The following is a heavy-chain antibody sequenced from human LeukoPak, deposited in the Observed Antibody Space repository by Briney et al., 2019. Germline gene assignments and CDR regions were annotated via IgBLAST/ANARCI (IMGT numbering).Heavy chain of an antibody. Sequence: GGSLRPSCAASGFTVSSSYMSWVRQAPGRGLEWVSVIYSGGTTYHADSVKGRFTISRDNSKNTLYLQMNSLRAEDTAIYYCARGPDSSNWYEPVDYWGQGTLVTVSS. V-gene: IGHV3-66*01. CDR2: IYSGGTT. CDR1: GFTVSSSY. CDR3: ARGPDSSNWYEPVDY. D-gene: IGHD6-13*01. J-gene: IGHJ4*02.